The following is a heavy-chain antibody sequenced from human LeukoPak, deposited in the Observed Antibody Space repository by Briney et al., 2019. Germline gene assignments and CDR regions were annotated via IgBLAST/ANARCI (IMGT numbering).Heavy chain of an antibody. CDR1: GFTFSSYG. D-gene: IGHD4-17*01. Sequence: GGSLRLSCAASGFTFSSYGMSWVRQAPGKGLEWVSYISGSGTTIYYADSVKGRFTISRDNAKNSLYLHMNSLRAEDTAIYYCARDRSTVTAWVDYWGQGTLVTVSS. CDR3: ARDRSTVTAWVDY. CDR2: ISGSGTTI. V-gene: IGHV3-48*04. J-gene: IGHJ4*02.